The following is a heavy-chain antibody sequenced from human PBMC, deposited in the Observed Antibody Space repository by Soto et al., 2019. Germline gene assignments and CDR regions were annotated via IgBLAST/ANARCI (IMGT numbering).Heavy chain of an antibody. D-gene: IGHD5-12*01. CDR2: ISSSSSTI. CDR3: ARDRNDIVATMIKPYYMDV. Sequence: WVSKKTRKGLDWVSYISSSSSTIYYADSVKGRFTISRDNAKNSLYLQMNSLRAEDTAVYYCARDRNDIVATMIKPYYMDVWGKGPTVTVSS. J-gene: IGHJ6*03. V-gene: IGHV3-48*01.